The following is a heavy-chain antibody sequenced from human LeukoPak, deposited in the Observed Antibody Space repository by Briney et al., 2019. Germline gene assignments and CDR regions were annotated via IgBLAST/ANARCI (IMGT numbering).Heavy chain of an antibody. J-gene: IGHJ6*03. Sequence: ASVKVSCTASGYTFTSYYMHWVRQAPGQGLEWMGVINPSGGSTSYAQKFQGRVTMTRDMSTSTVYMELSSLRSEDTAVYYCARANYYGSGRLNYYYYYMDVWGKGTTVTVSS. CDR3: ARANYYGSGRLNYYYYYMDV. V-gene: IGHV1-46*01. CDR2: INPSGGST. CDR1: GYTFTSYY. D-gene: IGHD3-10*01.